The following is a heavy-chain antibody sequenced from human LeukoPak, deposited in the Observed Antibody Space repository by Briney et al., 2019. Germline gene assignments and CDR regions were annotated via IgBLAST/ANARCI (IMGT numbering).Heavy chain of an antibody. CDR3: ARGLLEATDDAFDI. Sequence: ASVKVSCKASGYTFTSYDINWVRQATGQGLEWVGWMNPNSGNTGYAQKFQGRVTMTRNTSISTAYIELSSLKSEDTAVYYCARGLLEATDDAFDIWGQGTMVTVSS. CDR1: GYTFTSYD. J-gene: IGHJ3*02. V-gene: IGHV1-8*01. CDR2: MNPNSGNT. D-gene: IGHD1-1*01.